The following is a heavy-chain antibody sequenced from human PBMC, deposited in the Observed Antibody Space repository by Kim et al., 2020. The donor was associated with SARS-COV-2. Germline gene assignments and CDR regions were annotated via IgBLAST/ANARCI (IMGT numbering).Heavy chain of an antibody. V-gene: IGHV1-3*01. Sequence: YSQKFQGRVTITRDTSASTAYMELSSLRSEDTAVYYCARAYSSRFDAFDIWGQGTMVTVSS. D-gene: IGHD6-13*01. CDR3: ARAYSSRFDAFDI. J-gene: IGHJ3*02.